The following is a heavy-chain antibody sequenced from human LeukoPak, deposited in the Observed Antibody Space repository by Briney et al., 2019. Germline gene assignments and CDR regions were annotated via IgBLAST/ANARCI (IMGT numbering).Heavy chain of an antibody. D-gene: IGHD6-19*01. CDR3: ARGSSGWSY. CDR1: GGSFSGYY. V-gene: IGHV4-34*01. J-gene: IGHJ4*02. Sequence: SETLSLTCAVYGGSFSGYYWSWIRQPPGKGLEWIGEINHSGSTNYNPSLNSRVTISVDTSKNQFSLKLSSVTAADAAVYYCARGSSGWSYWGQGTLVTVSS. CDR2: INHSGST.